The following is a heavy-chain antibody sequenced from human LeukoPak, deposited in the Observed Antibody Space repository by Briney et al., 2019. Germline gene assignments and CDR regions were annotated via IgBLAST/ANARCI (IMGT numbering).Heavy chain of an antibody. V-gene: IGHV1-69*13. CDR2: IIPIFGTA. J-gene: IGHJ6*03. CDR1: GGTFSSYA. Sequence: ASVKVSCKASGGTFSSYAISWVRQAPGQGLEWMGGIIPIFGTANYAQKFQGRVTITADESTSTAYMELSSLRSEDTAVYYCARVTITMVRGVYYYYYMDVWGKGTTVTVSS. D-gene: IGHD3-10*01. CDR3: ARVTITMVRGVYYYYYMDV.